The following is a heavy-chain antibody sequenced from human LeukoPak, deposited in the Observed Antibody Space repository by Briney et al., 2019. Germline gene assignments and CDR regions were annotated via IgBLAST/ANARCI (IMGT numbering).Heavy chain of an antibody. D-gene: IGHD2-2*01. CDR1: GGSFSGYY. CDR3: ASSRARAFDI. J-gene: IGHJ3*02. CDR2: INHSGST. Sequence: PSETLSLTCAVYGGSFSGYYWSWIRQPPGKGLEWIGEINHSGSTNYNPSLKSRVTISVDTSKNQFSLKLSSVTAADTAVYYCASSRARAFDIWGQGTTVTVSS. V-gene: IGHV4-34*01.